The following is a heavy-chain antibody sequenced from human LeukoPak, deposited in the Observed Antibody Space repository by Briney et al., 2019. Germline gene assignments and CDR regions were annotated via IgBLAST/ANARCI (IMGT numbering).Heavy chain of an antibody. CDR2: IYYSGST. Sequence: SETLSLTCTVSGGSISSSSYYWGWIRQPPGKGLEWIGSIYYSGSTCYNPSLKSRVTISVDTPKNQFSLKLSSVTAADTAVYYCARDSGSYYFDYWGQGTLVTVSS. D-gene: IGHD1-26*01. CDR1: GGSISSSSYY. CDR3: ARDSGSYYFDY. V-gene: IGHV4-39*07. J-gene: IGHJ4*02.